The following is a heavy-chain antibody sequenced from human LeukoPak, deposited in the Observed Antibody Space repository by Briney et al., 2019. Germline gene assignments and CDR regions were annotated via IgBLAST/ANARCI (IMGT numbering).Heavy chain of an antibody. V-gene: IGHV3-21*01. D-gene: IGHD3-22*01. J-gene: IGHJ4*02. CDR2: ITGSSSYI. CDR3: ARGQIYYDGSGFDY. CDR1: GFTFSSYT. Sequence: GGSLRLSCAASGFTFSSYTMNWVRQAPGKGLEWVSSITGSSSYIYYADSVKGRFTISRDNAKNSLYLQMNSLRAEDTAVYYCARGQIYYDGSGFDYWGQGTLVTVSS.